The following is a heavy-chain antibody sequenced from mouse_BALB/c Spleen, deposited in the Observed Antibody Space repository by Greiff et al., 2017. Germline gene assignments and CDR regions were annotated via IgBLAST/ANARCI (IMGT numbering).Heavy chain of an antibody. CDR3: ARGPPSTMIATWFAY. J-gene: IGHJ3*01. CDR1: GFSLTSYG. D-gene: IGHD2-4*01. V-gene: IGHV2-9*02. Sequence: VMLVESGPGLVAPSQSLSITCTVSGFSLTSYGVHWVRQPPGKGLEWLGVIWAGGSTNYNSALMSRLSISKDNSKSQVFLKMNSLQTDDTAMYYCARGPPSTMIATWFAYWGQGTLVTVSA. CDR2: IWAGGST.